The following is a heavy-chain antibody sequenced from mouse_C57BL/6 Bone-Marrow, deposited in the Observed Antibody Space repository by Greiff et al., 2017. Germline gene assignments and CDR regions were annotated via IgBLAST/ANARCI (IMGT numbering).Heavy chain of an antibody. V-gene: IGHV1-82*01. Sequence: QVQLQQSGPELVKPGASVKISCKASGYAFSSSWMNWVKQRPGKGLEWIGRIYPGDGDTNYNGKFKGKATLTADTSSSTAYMQLSSLTSEDSAVCFCARSPDYWGQGTTLTVSS. CDR1: GYAFSSSW. J-gene: IGHJ2*01. CDR2: IYPGDGDT. CDR3: ARSPDY.